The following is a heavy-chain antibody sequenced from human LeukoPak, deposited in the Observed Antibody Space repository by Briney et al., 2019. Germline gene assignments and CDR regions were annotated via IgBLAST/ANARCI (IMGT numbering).Heavy chain of an antibody. V-gene: IGHV1-46*01. CDR1: GYTFTSYF. Sequence: ASVKVSCKASGYTFTSYFLHWVRQAPGQGLEWMGIINPNGGSTSLAQKFQGRVGMTRDTSTSTVYMELSSLRSEDMAVYYCARDPRGAYSSDAFDIWGQGTMVTVSS. CDR2: INPNGGST. J-gene: IGHJ3*02. D-gene: IGHD4-11*01. CDR3: ARDPRGAYSSDAFDI.